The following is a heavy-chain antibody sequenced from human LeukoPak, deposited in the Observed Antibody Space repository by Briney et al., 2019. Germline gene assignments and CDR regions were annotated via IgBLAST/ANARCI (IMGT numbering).Heavy chain of an antibody. J-gene: IGHJ4*02. Sequence: PGGSLRLSCAASGFTFSDYYMSWIRQAPGKGLEWVSTISGSGVSTYYADSVKGRFIISRDNSKNTLYLQMNSLRAEDTAVYYCAKAVTGNFDYWGQGALVTVSS. CDR3: AKAVTGNFDY. D-gene: IGHD6-19*01. V-gene: IGHV3-23*01. CDR1: GFTFSDYY. CDR2: ISGSGVST.